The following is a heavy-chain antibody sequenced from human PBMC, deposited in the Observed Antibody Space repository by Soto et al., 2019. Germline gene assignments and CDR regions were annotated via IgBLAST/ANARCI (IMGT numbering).Heavy chain of an antibody. Sequence: QVQLVQSGAEVNKPGSSVKVSCKASGGTFSSYAISWVRQAPGQGLEWMGGIIPIFGTANYAQKFQGRVTITADESTSTAYMELSSLRSEDTAVYYCARRYCSGDSCYYYGMDVWGQGTTVTVSS. CDR3: ARRYCSGDSCYYYGMDV. CDR1: GGTFSSYA. V-gene: IGHV1-69*12. J-gene: IGHJ6*02. CDR2: IIPIFGTA. D-gene: IGHD2-15*01.